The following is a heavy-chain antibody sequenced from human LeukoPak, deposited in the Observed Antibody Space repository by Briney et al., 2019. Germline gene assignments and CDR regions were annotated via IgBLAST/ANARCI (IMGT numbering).Heavy chain of an antibody. Sequence: PGGSLRLSCVASGFTFSSYNMNWVRQAPGKGLEWVSSISSSSSYIYYADSVKGRFTISRDNAKNSLYLQMNSLRAEDTAVYYCARDRGCCSSTSCYGYYYYGMDVWGQGTTVTVSS. CDR3: ARDRGCCSSTSCYGYYYYGMDV. D-gene: IGHD2-2*01. V-gene: IGHV3-21*01. CDR2: ISSSSSYI. CDR1: GFTFSSYN. J-gene: IGHJ6*02.